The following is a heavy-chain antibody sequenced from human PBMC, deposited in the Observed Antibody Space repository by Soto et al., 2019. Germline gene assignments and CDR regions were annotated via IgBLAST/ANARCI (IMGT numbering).Heavy chain of an antibody. CDR2: INHSGST. V-gene: IGHV4-34*01. CDR1: GGSFSGYY. D-gene: IGHD6-19*01. CDR3: AREVSPAAVAGSFDY. J-gene: IGHJ4*02. Sequence: SETLSLTCAVYGGSFSGYYWSWIRQPPGKGLEWIGEINHSGSTNYNPSLKSRVTISVDTSKNQFALKLSSVTAADTAGYYCAREVSPAAVAGSFDYWGQGTLVTVSS.